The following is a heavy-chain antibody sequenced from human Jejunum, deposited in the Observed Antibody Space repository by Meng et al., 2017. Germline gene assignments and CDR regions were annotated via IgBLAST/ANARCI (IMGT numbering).Heavy chain of an antibody. CDR2: IYHSGRT. CDR3: ARGVGDIRVGFDY. Sequence: QVHLKESGPGLVKPSGTLSLTCEVSGDSISSTNWWDWLRQPPGKGLEWIGEIYHSGRTNFNPSLESRVTISVDESKNQFSLTLNSVTAADTAVYYCARGVGDIRVGFDYWGQGILVTVPS. J-gene: IGHJ4*02. D-gene: IGHD5-12*01. V-gene: IGHV4-4*02. CDR1: GDSISSTNW.